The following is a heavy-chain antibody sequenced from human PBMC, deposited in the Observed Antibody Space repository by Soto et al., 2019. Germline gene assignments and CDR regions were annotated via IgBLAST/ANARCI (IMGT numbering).Heavy chain of an antibody. Sequence: GGSQRLSYAASGFTFSGYYVSWVRPAPGKGVGWGSYISSSGSTIYYADSVKGRFTISRDNAKNSLYLQMNSLRAEDTAVYYCARTTYYDFWSGYYYYYYYMDVWGKGTTVTVSS. CDR3: ARTTYYDFWSGYYYYYYYMDV. V-gene: IGHV3-11*01. CDR2: ISSSGSTI. J-gene: IGHJ6*03. D-gene: IGHD3-3*01. CDR1: GFTFSGYY.